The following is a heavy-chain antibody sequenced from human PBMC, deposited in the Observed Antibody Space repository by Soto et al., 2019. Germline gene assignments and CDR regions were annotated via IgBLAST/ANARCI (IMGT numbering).Heavy chain of an antibody. CDR1: GITLNFYA. CDR3: ARRPPSVAAYYFEY. CDR2: ISGSGTDT. V-gene: IGHV3-23*01. J-gene: IGHJ4*02. D-gene: IGHD6-19*01. Sequence: GGSLRLSCAASGITLNFYAMTWVRQAPGKGLEWVSAISGSGTDTYYADSVKGRFTISRDKSRDTLYLQMDSLRAEDTAIYYCARRPPSVAAYYFEYWGQGTLVTVSS.